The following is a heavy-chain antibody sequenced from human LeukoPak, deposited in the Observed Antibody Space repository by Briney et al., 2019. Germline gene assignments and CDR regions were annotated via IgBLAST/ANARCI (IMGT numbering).Heavy chain of an antibody. V-gene: IGHV3-23*01. D-gene: IGHD3-22*01. J-gene: IGHJ4*02. Sequence: GGSLRLSRAASGFTFSSYAMSWVRQAPGKGLEWVSAISGSGGSTYYADSVKGRFTISRDNSKNTLYLQMNSLRAEDTAVYYCAKDLDSSGYYYPFGYWGQGTLVTVSS. CDR3: AKDLDSSGYYYPFGY. CDR1: GFTFSSYA. CDR2: ISGSGGST.